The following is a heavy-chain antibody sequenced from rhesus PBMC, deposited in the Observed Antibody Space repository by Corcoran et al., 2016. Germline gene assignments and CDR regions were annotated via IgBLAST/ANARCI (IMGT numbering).Heavy chain of an antibody. V-gene: IGHV3-103*01. J-gene: IGHJ4*01. D-gene: IGHD4-29*01. CDR2: ISSGSIT. Sequence: EVQLVESGGGLAKPGGSLSLSCAASGFTFSYYGLHWVRQAPGKGLEWVSAISSGSITYYADSVKGRFTISRDNSKNTLSLEMSSLRTEDTAVYYCAKPIDYDSSNFGNWGQGVLVTVSS. CDR3: AKPIDYDSSNFGN. CDR1: GFTFSYYG.